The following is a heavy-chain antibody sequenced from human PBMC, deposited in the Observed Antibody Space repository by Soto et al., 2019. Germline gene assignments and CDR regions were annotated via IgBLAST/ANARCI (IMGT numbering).Heavy chain of an antibody. D-gene: IGHD1-1*01. CDR1: GVSVSSGDYY. V-gene: IGHV4-31*03. CDR3: ARDSGGNSENYYGLDV. J-gene: IGHJ6*02. CDR2: IDRSGST. Sequence: QVQLQESGPGLVKPSQTLSLSCNVYGVSVSSGDYYWSWIRQHAGEGLEWIGYIDRSGSTYYKPSLRGRVIMRVDTSTTQIYVRLLSVTAADTAMYYFARDSGGNSENYYGLDVWGHGTTVTVSS.